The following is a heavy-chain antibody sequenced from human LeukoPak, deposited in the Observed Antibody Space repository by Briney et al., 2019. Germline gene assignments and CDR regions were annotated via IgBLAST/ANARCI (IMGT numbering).Heavy chain of an antibody. CDR2: IYSSGST. CDR1: GGSISSYY. J-gene: IGHJ4*02. D-gene: IGHD3-22*01. Sequence: SETLSLTCTVSGGSISSYYWSWIRQPPGKGLEWIGYIYSSGSTDYNPSLKSRVTISVDTSKNQFSLKLSSVTAADTAVYYCARHDSSGEFDYWGQGTLVTVSS. V-gene: IGHV4-59*08. CDR3: ARHDSSGEFDY.